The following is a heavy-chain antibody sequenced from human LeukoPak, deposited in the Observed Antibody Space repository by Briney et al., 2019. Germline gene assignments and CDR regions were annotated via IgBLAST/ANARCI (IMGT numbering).Heavy chain of an antibody. J-gene: IGHJ4*02. Sequence: GGSLRLSCAASGFTFSSYWMSWVRQAPGKGLEWVANIKEDGSEKYYVDSVKGRFNISRDNAKKSLFLQMNSLRAEDTAVYYCVRDQGGAVSYWGQGTLVTVSS. CDR2: IKEDGSEK. CDR3: VRDQGGAVSY. D-gene: IGHD3-16*01. CDR1: GFTFSSYW. V-gene: IGHV3-7*01.